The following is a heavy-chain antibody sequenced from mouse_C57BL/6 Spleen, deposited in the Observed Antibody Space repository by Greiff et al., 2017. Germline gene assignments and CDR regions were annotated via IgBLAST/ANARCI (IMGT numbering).Heavy chain of an antibody. V-gene: IGHV1-82*01. D-gene: IGHD1-3*01. CDR3: ARQLGYFDV. CDR2: IYPGGGAT. J-gene: IGHJ1*03. CDR1: GYAFSSSW. Sequence: QVTLKVSGPELVKPGASVKISCKASGYAFSSSWMNWVKQRPGKGLEWIGRIYPGGGATNYNGKFKGKATLTVDKSSSTAYMQLSSLPSEDSAVYFCARQLGYFDVWGTGTTVTGSS.